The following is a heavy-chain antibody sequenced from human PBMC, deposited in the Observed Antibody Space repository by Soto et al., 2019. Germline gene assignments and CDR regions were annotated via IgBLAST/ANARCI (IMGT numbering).Heavy chain of an antibody. D-gene: IGHD1-7*01. V-gene: IGHV1-24*01. Sequence: SVKVSCKVSGYTLTELSMHWVRQAPGKGLEWMGGFDPEDGETIYAQKFQGRVTMTEDISTDTAYMELSSLRSEDTAVYYCATSIRLYNWNYEAFDIWGQGTMVTVSS. CDR1: GYTLTELS. J-gene: IGHJ3*02. CDR3: ATSIRLYNWNYEAFDI. CDR2: FDPEDGET.